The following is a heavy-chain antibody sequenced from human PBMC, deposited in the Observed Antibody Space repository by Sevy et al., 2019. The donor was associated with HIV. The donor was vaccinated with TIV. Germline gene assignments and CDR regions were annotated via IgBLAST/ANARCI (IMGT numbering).Heavy chain of an antibody. V-gene: IGHV3-7*01. CDR1: GFTFSSHW. CDR3: ARDTASIGMDV. D-gene: IGHD6-6*01. CDR2: IKQDGGDK. Sequence: GGSLRLSCAASGFTFSSHWMSWVRQAPGKGLEWVANIKQDGGDKYYVDSVKGRFTISRDNGKNSLSLQMNSLRAEDTAVYYCARDTASIGMDVWGQGTTVTVSS. J-gene: IGHJ6*02.